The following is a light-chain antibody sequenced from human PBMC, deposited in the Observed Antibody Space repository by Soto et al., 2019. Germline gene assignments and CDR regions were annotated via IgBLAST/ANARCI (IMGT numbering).Light chain of an antibody. Sequence: QSALTQPPSASGSPGQSVTISCTGTSSDVGGYNYVSWYQQHPGKAPKLMIYEVNKRPSGVPDRFSGSKSGNTASLTVSGLQAEDDAGYYCTSYAGSSSFVFGTGTKVTVL. CDR2: EVN. V-gene: IGLV2-8*01. CDR3: TSYAGSSSFV. CDR1: SSDVGGYNY. J-gene: IGLJ1*01.